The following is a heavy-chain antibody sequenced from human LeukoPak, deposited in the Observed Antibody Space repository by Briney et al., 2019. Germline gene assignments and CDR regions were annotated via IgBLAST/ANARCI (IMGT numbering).Heavy chain of an antibody. J-gene: IGHJ5*02. CDR3: ARDRLGYQLPGFSWFDP. Sequence: ASVKVSCKASGYTFTGYYMHWVRQAPGQGLEWMGRINPNSGGTNYAQKLQGRVTMTTDTSTSTAYMELRSLRSDDTAVYYCARDRLGYQLPGFSWFDPWGQGTLVTVSS. D-gene: IGHD2-2*01. CDR1: GYTFTGYY. V-gene: IGHV1-2*06. CDR2: INPNSGGT.